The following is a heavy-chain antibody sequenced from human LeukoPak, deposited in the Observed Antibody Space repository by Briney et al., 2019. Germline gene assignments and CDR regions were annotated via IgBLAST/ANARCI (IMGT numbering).Heavy chain of an antibody. D-gene: IGHD6-13*01. CDR1: GFTFSSYA. Sequence: GGSLRLSRAASGFTFSSYAMSWVRQAPGKGLEWVSGISWNSGSIGYADSVKGRFTISRDNAKNSLYLQMNSLRAEDTALYYCAKDHIAAGDYYGMDVWGQGTTVTVSS. CDR2: ISWNSGSI. CDR3: AKDHIAAGDYYGMDV. J-gene: IGHJ6*02. V-gene: IGHV3-9*01.